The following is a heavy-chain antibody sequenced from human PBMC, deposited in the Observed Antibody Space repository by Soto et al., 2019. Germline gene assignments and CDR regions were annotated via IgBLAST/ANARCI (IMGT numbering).Heavy chain of an antibody. D-gene: IGHD5-12*01. Sequence: PSETLSLTCTVSGGSISSYYWSWIRQPPGKGLEWIGYIYYSGSTNYNPSLKSRVTISVDTSKNQFSLKLSSVTAADTAVYYCARVREVATSPFDYWGQGTLVTVS. V-gene: IGHV4-59*01. CDR2: IYYSGST. CDR1: GGSISSYY. J-gene: IGHJ4*02. CDR3: ARVREVATSPFDY.